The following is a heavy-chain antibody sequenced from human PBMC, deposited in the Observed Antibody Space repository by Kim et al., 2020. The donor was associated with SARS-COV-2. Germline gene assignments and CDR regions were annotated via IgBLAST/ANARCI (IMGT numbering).Heavy chain of an antibody. Sequence: SVKVSCKASGGTFSSYAISWVRQAPGQGLEWMGGIIPIFGTANYAQKFQGRVTITADESTSTAYMELSSLRSEDTAVYYCARGSCSWYYFDYCGQGTLVTVSS. CDR1: GGTFSSYA. D-gene: IGHD6-13*01. J-gene: IGHJ4*02. CDR2: IIPIFGTA. CDR3: ARGSCSWYYFDY. V-gene: IGHV1-69*13.